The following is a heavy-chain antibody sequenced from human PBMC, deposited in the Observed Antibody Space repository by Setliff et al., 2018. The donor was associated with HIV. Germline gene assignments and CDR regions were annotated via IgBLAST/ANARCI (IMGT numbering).Heavy chain of an antibody. CDR1: GASISSSSHH. Sequence: SETLSLTCTVSGASISSSSHHWAWIRQPPGKGLEYIGNIYYTGSTHHNPSLESRVATSVNTSKNQFSLKLSSVTAADTAVYYCARIVRWELVATSTFFYYYMDVWGKGTTVTVS. CDR3: ARIVRWELVATSTFFYYYMDV. J-gene: IGHJ6*03. CDR2: IYYTGST. V-gene: IGHV4-39*01. D-gene: IGHD1-26*01.